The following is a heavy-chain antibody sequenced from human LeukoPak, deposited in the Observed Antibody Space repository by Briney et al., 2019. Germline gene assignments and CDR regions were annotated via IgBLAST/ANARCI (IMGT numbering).Heavy chain of an antibody. CDR2: ISYDGSNK. J-gene: IGHJ4*02. CDR3: ARGKRWLDY. CDR1: GFTFSSYA. V-gene: IGHV3-30*04. Sequence: PGGSLRLSCAASGFTFSSYAMNWARQAPGKGLEWVAVISYDGSNKYYADSVKGRFTISRDNSKNTLYLQMNSLRAEDTAVYYCARGKRWLDYWGQGTLVTVSS. D-gene: IGHD5-24*01.